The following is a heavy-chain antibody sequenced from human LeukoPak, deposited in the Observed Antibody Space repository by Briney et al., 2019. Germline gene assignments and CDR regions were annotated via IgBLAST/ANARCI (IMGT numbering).Heavy chain of an antibody. CDR2: INHSGST. V-gene: IGHV4-34*01. D-gene: IGHD5-18*01. Sequence: SETLSLTCAVYGGSFSGYYWSWIRQPPGKGLEWIGEINHSGSTNYNPSLKSRVTISVDTSKNQFSLKLSSVTAADTAVYYCARPGGLSYGWVKRWFDPWGQGTLVTVSS. CDR3: ARPGGLSYGWVKRWFDP. J-gene: IGHJ5*02. CDR1: GGSFSGYY.